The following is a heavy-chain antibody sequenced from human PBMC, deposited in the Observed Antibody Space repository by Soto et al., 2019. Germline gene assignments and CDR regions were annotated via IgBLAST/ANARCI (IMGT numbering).Heavy chain of an antibody. V-gene: IGHV3-23*01. CDR1: GFTFGSYA. Sequence: EVQLLESGGGLAQPGGSLRLSCAASGFTFGSYAMSLVRQAPGKGLEWVSSISDTGRGAYYADFVKGRFTISRANSKNSLYLQMHCLRADDTGVYYCAKDFWCYRHWGQGILVTVSS. J-gene: IGHJ4*02. CDR2: ISDTGRGA. CDR3: AKDFWCYRH. D-gene: IGHD3-16*02.